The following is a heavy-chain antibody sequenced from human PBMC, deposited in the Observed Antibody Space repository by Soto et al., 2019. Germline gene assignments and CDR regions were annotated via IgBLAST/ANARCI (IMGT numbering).Heavy chain of an antibody. CDR1: GFTFGSYA. D-gene: IGHD6-19*01. CDR2: ISGNGGT. V-gene: IGHV3-23*01. CDR3: AKDAPGSGWLSDY. J-gene: IGHJ4*02. Sequence: GGSLRLSCVASGFTFGSYAMNWVRQAPGKGLEWVSTISGNGGTSYADFVRGRFTISRDNSKNTLYLQMNSLRAEDTAIYYCAKDAPGSGWLSDYWGQGTRVTVSS.